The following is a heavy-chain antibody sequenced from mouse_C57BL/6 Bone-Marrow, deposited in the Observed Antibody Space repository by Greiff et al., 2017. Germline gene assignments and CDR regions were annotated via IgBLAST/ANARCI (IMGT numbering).Heavy chain of an antibody. D-gene: IGHD1-1*01. V-gene: IGHV14-4*01. CDR3: TLYYYGSSPYAMDY. Sequence: EVQLVESGAELVRPGASVKLSCTASGFNIKDDYMHWVKQRPEQGLEWIGWIDPENGDTEYASKFQGKATITADTSSNTAYLQLSSLTSEDTAVYYCTLYYYGSSPYAMDYWGSRNLSHRLL. J-gene: IGHJ4*01. CDR2: IDPENGDT. CDR1: GFNIKDDY.